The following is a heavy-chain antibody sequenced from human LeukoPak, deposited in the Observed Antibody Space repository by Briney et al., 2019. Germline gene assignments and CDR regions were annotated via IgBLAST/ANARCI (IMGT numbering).Heavy chain of an antibody. CDR3: ARVRIYGSGSYYS. CDR2: INHSGST. Sequence: PSETLSLTCAVYGGSFSGYYWSWIRQPPGKGLEWIGEINHSGSTNYNPSLKSRVTISVDTSKNQFSLKLSSVTAADTAVYYCARVRIYGSGSYYSWGQGTLVTVSS. V-gene: IGHV4-34*01. D-gene: IGHD3-10*01. CDR1: GGSFSGYY. J-gene: IGHJ4*02.